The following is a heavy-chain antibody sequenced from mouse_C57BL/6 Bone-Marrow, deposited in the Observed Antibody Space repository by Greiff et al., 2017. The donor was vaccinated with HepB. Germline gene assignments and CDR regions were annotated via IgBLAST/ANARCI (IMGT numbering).Heavy chain of an antibody. V-gene: IGHV5-16*01. CDR2: INYDGSST. CDR1: GFTFSDYY. J-gene: IGHJ4*01. CDR3: ARGPYDYYAMDY. Sequence: EVHLVESEGGLVQPGSSMKLSCTASGFTFSDYYMAWVRQVPEKGLEWVANINYDGSSTYYLDSLKSRFIISRDNAKNILYLQMSSLKSEDTATYYCARGPYDYYAMDYWGQGTSVTVSS.